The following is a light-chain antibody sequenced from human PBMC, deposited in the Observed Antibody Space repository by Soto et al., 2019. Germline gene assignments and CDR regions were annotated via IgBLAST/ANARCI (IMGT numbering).Light chain of an antibody. J-gene: IGLJ3*02. CDR1: SSNIGSNY. Sequence: QSVLTQPPSVSGAPGQRVSLSCSGSSSNIGSNYVYWYQQLPGTAPRLVMYYDNQRPSGVPDRFSGSRSGASGTLRISGLRSEDEADYYCGTWDDGLSVAVFGGGTKLTVL. CDR3: GTWDDGLSVAV. CDR2: YDN. V-gene: IGLV1-47*01.